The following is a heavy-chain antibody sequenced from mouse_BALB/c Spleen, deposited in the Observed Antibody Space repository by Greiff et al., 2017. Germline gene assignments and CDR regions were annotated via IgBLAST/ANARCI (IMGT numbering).Heavy chain of an antibody. J-gene: IGHJ2*01. D-gene: IGHD4-1*01. CDR2: ISNGGGST. Sequence: EVKLQESGGGLVQPGGSLKLSCAASGFTFSSYTMSWVRQTPEKRLEWVAYISNGGGSTYYPDTVKGRFTISRDNAKNTLYLQMSSLKSEDTAMYYCARLSNWDYFDYWGQGTTLTVSS. V-gene: IGHV5-12-2*01. CDR3: ARLSNWDYFDY. CDR1: GFTFSSYT.